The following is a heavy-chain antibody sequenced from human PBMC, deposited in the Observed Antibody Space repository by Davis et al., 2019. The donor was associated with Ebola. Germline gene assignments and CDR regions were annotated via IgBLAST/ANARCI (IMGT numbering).Heavy chain of an antibody. CDR2: ISAYNGNT. V-gene: IGHV1-18*01. Sequence: ASVKVSCKASGYTFTSYGISWVRQAPGQGLEWMGWISAYNGNTNYAQKLQGRVTMTTDTSTSTAYMELRSLRSDDTAVYYCARDVFKGSTVRDIDYWGQGTLVTVSS. CDR3: ARDVFKGSTVRDIDY. D-gene: IGHD4-17*01. J-gene: IGHJ4*02. CDR1: GYTFTSYG.